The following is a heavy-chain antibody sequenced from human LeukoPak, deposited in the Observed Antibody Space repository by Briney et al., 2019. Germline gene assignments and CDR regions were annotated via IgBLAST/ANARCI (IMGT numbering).Heavy chain of an antibody. CDR3: AKARSGYDFDY. V-gene: IGHV3-23*01. J-gene: IGHJ4*02. CDR2: ISGSAGST. CDR1: GFTFSSYS. D-gene: IGHD5-12*01. Sequence: GGSLRLSCAASGFTFSSYSMNWVRQAPGKGLEWVSGISGSAGSTYYADSVKGRFTISRDNSKNTLYLQMSSLRAEDTAVYHCAKARSGYDFDYWGQGTLVTVSS.